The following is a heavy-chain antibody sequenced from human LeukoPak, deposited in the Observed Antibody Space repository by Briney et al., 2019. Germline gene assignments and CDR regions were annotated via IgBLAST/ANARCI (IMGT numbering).Heavy chain of an antibody. CDR1: GGTFSSYA. J-gene: IGHJ6*03. CDR3: ARSEGYCSSTSCSRGYYYYYMDV. CDR2: IIPIFGTA. Sequence: SVKVSCKASGGTFSSYAISWVRQAPGQGLEWMGVIIPIFGTANYAQKFQGRVTITADESTSTAYMELRSLRSDDTAVYYCARSEGYCSSTSCSRGYYYYYMDVWGKGTTVTVSS. D-gene: IGHD2-2*01. V-gene: IGHV1-69*13.